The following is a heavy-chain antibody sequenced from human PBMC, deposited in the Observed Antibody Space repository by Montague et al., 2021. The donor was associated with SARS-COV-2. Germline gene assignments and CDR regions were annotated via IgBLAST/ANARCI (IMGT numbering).Heavy chain of an antibody. CDR1: GGSISSFY. CDR3: ARNNSAAQYLVY. Sequence: SETLSLTCTVSGGSISSFYWSWIRQPPGKGLEWIGYISHSGCTNYNPSLKSRVTMSVDTSKNQFSLKLSSVTAADTAVYYCARNNSAAQYLVYWGQGALVTVSS. J-gene: IGHJ4*02. CDR2: ISHSGCT. V-gene: IGHV4-59*08. D-gene: IGHD6-19*01.